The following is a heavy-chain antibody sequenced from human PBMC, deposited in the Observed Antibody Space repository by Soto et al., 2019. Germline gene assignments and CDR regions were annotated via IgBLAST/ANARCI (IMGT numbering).Heavy chain of an antibody. CDR1: GGSISSSYYY. Sequence: QLQLQESGPGLVKPSETLSLTCTVSGGSISSSYYYWGWIRQPPGKGLEWIGSIYYSGSTYYNPSLKSRVTISVDPSKNQFSLKLSSVTAADTAVYYCARRMVRENWYFDLWGRGTLVTVSS. CDR3: ARRMVRENWYFDL. D-gene: IGHD3-10*01. CDR2: IYYSGST. J-gene: IGHJ2*01. V-gene: IGHV4-39*01.